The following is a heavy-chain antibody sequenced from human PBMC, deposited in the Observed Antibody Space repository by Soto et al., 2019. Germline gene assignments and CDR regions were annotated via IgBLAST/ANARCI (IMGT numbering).Heavy chain of an antibody. D-gene: IGHD5-12*01. CDR3: ARESGGATATLDYYYFYMDV. Sequence: ASVKVSCKASGYRFSDYYLHWVRQAPGQGPEWMGWMNPNSGDTKYAQKFKGRVTMTRNTSVRTAFMELNWLKSDDTAVYYCARESGGATATLDYYYFYMDVWGIGTTVTVSS. CDR2: MNPNSGDT. CDR1: GYRFSDYY. V-gene: IGHV1-2*02. J-gene: IGHJ6*03.